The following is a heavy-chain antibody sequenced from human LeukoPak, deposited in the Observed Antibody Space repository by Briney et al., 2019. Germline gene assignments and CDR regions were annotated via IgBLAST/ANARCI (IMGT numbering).Heavy chain of an antibody. CDR1: GGSYSGYY. V-gene: IGHV4-34*01. CDR2: INHSGSN. CDR3: ARGFSGSSPGYYFDY. J-gene: IGHJ4*02. Sequence: SETLSLTCAVYGGSYSGYYWSWIRQRPGKGLEWIGEINHSGSNNYNPSLKTRVTISVDTSKNQFSLKLSSVTAADTAVYYCARGFSGSSPGYYFDYWGQGTLVTVSS. D-gene: IGHD6-6*01.